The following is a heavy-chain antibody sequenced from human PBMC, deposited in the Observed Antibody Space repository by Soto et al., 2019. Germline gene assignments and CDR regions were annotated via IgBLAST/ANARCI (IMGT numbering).Heavy chain of an antibody. CDR3: ARGAPRGGYSDYALFYFDY. J-gene: IGHJ4*02. CDR1: GYIFTSFG. D-gene: IGHD5-12*01. V-gene: IGHV1-18*01. CDR2: ISAYTGYT. Sequence: QVQLVQSGAEVKKPGASVIVSCKASGYIFTSFGVNWMRQAPGQGLQWMGWISAYTGYTSSARKFQGRVTMTTDTSTSTAYMELRSLGSDDTAVYYCARGAPRGGYSDYALFYFDYWGQGTLVTVSS.